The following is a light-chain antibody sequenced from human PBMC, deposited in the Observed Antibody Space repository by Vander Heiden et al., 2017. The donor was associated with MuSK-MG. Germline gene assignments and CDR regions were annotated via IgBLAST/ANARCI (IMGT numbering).Light chain of an antibody. J-gene: IGLJ2*01. CDR1: SSNIGAGYD. V-gene: IGLV1-40*01. CDR3: QYYDSSFVE. Sequence: QSVLTQPPSVSGAPGQRVTISCTESSSNIGAGYDVQWYEQLPGTAPKRLIYGNSNRPSGVPDRFSGSKSGNSASLAITGLQAEHEADYYCQYYDSSFVELGGGTKLTVL. CDR2: GNS.